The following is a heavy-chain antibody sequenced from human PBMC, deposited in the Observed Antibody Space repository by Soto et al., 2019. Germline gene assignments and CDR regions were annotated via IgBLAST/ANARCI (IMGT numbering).Heavy chain of an antibody. D-gene: IGHD5-12*01. V-gene: IGHV1-18*04. J-gene: IGHJ4*02. CDR3: ARDGYSGYDFDY. CDR2: ISPYNGNA. CDR1: GYTFSNYA. Sequence: ASVKVSCKTSGYTFSNYAISWVRQAPGQGLEWMGWISPYNGNANYTEKFQGRVSMTTDTSTTTAYMELRSLRSDDTAVYYCARDGYSGYDFDYWGQGTLVTVSS.